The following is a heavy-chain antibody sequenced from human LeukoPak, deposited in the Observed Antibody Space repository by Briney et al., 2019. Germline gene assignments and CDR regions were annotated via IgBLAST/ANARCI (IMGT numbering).Heavy chain of an antibody. J-gene: IGHJ6*03. V-gene: IGHV3-7*01. D-gene: IGHD3-22*01. CDR3: ARDTYDSSDYHFYYMDV. CDR2: IKQDGSET. Sequence: GGSLRLSCAVSGFTFNTYWMSWVRQAPGKGLEWVANIKQDGSETHYGDSVRGRFTISRVNANNSLYLRMNSLRAEDTALYFCARDTYDSSDYHFYYMDVWGKGTTVTVSS. CDR1: GFTFNTYW.